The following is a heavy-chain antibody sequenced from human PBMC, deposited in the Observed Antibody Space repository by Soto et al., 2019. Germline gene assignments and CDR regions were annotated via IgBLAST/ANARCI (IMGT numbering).Heavy chain of an antibody. CDR2: IWYDGSNK. CDR1: GFSFSSYG. V-gene: IGHV3-33*01. J-gene: IGHJ6*02. D-gene: IGHD3-9*01. Sequence: HPGGSLRLSCAASGFSFSSYGMHWVRQAPGKGLEWVAVIWYDGSNKYYADSVKGRFTISRDNSKNTLYLQMNSLRAEDTAVYYCARGVHYDILTGYLSEYYYYGMDVWGQGTTVTVSS. CDR3: ARGVHYDILTGYLSEYYYYGMDV.